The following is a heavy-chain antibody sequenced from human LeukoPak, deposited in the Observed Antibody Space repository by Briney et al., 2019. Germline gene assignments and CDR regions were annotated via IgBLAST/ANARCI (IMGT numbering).Heavy chain of an antibody. D-gene: IGHD4-17*01. Sequence: GGSLRLSCAASGFPFSSFTMNWVRQAPGKGLEWVSLISSTSVNIHYADSVKGRFTISRDNAENSLYLQMNSLTAEDTAVYYCARGAGGYGRSFDYWGQGTLVTVSS. CDR2: ISSTSVNI. J-gene: IGHJ4*02. V-gene: IGHV3-21*01. CDR1: GFPFSSFT. CDR3: ARGAGGYGRSFDY.